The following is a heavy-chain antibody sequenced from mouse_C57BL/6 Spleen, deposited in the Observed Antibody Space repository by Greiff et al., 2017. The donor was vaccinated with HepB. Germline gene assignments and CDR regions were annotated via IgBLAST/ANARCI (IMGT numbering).Heavy chain of an antibody. CDR1: GYTFTDYE. D-gene: IGHD1-1*01. Sequence: QVQLKESGAELVRPGASVTLSCKASGYTFTDYEMHWVKQTPVHGLEWIGAIDPETGGTAYNQKFKGKAILTADKSSSTAYMELRSLTSEDSAVYYCTRFNGSSPFDYWGQGTTLTVSS. J-gene: IGHJ2*01. V-gene: IGHV1-15*01. CDR3: TRFNGSSPFDY. CDR2: IDPETGGT.